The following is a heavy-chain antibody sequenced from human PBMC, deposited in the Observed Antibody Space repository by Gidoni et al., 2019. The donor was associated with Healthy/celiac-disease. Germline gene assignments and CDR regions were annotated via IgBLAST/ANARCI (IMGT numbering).Heavy chain of an antibody. Sequence: EAQLVESGGGLIQHGGSLRLSCAASGFTVSSNYMSWVRQAPGKGLEWVSVIYSGGSTYYADSVQGRFTISRDNSKNTLYLQMNSLRAEDTAVYYCARGAHSSGWWENHAFDIWGQGTMVTVSS. V-gene: IGHV3-53*01. D-gene: IGHD6-19*01. CDR3: ARGAHSSGWWENHAFDI. CDR2: IYSGGST. CDR1: GFTVSSNY. J-gene: IGHJ3*02.